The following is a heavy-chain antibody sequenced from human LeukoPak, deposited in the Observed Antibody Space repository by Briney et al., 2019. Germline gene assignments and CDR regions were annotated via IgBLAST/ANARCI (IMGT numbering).Heavy chain of an antibody. V-gene: IGHV1-8*01. CDR2: MNPNSGNT. D-gene: IGHD3-10*01. J-gene: IGHJ6*02. CDR3: ARGELLWFGELYYGMDV. CDR1: GYTFTSYD. Sequence: ASVKVSCKASGYTFTSYDINWVRQATGQGLEWMGWMNPNSGNTGYAQKFQGRVTMTRNTSISTAYMELSSLRSEDTAAYYCARGELLWFGELYYGMDVWGQGTTVTVSS.